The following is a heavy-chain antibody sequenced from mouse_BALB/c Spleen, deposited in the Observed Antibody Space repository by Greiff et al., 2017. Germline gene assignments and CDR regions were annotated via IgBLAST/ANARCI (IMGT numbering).Heavy chain of an antibody. CDR3: ARSRGAYDMDY. D-gene: IGHD2-12*01. J-gene: IGHJ2*01. V-gene: IGHV1-87*01. CDR2: IYPGDGAT. CDR1: GYTFTSYW. Sequence: QVQLQQSGPELVKPGASVKISCKASGYTFTSYWIQWVKQRPGQGLDWIGAIYPGDGATRYTQKFKGEATLTADKSSSTAYVQLSSLASEDTAVYYCARSRGAYDMDYWGQGTTLTVSS.